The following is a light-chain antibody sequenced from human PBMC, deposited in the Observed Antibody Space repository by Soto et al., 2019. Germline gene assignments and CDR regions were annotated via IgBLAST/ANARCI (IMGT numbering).Light chain of an antibody. CDR3: CSYAGSSTFVV. CDR2: EGS. CDR1: SSDVGSYNL. Sequence: QSALTQPASVSGSPGQSITISCTGTSSDVGSYNLVSWYQHHPGKAPKLMIYEGSKRPSGVSNRFSGSKSGNTASLTISGLQAEDEADYYCCSYAGSSTFVVFGRGTKVTVL. V-gene: IGLV2-23*03. J-gene: IGLJ2*01.